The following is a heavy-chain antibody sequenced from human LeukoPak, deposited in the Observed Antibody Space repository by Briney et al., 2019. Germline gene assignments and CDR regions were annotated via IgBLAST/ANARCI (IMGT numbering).Heavy chain of an antibody. Sequence: GRSLRLSCAASGFTFDDYAMHWVRQAPGKGLEWVSGISWNSGSIGYADSVKGRFTISRDNAKNSLYLQMNSLRAEDTALYYCAKDRRPIAVAGSGDYWGQGTLVTVSS. CDR3: AKDRRPIAVAGSGDY. J-gene: IGHJ4*02. CDR2: ISWNSGSI. CDR1: GFTFDDYA. D-gene: IGHD6-19*01. V-gene: IGHV3-9*01.